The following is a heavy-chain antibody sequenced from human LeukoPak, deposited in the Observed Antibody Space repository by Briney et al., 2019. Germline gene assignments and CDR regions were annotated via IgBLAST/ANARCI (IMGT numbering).Heavy chain of an antibody. D-gene: IGHD5-24*01. V-gene: IGHV3-9*01. CDR1: GFTFDDYA. CDR3: AKDMIPRRDGYNYYFDY. Sequence: PGGSLRLSCEASGFTFDDYAMHWVRQAPGKGLEWVSGISWNSGSIGYADSVKGRFTISRDNAKNSLYLQMNSLRAEDTALYYCAKDMIPRRDGYNYYFDYWGQGTLVTVSS. CDR2: ISWNSGSI. J-gene: IGHJ4*02.